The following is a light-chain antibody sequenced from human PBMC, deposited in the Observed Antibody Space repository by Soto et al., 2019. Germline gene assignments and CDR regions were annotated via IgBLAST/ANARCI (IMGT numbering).Light chain of an antibody. J-gene: IGLJ1*01. CDR2: RNS. V-gene: IGLV1-47*01. CDR1: SSNIESNY. Sequence: QSVLTQPPSASGTPGQRVTICCSGSSSNIESNYVYWCQQFPGTAPKLLIYRNSQRPSGVPDRFSGSKSGTSASLAISGLRSEDEAAYYWAAWDDIRGGVFGTGTKVTVL. CDR3: AAWDDIRGGV.